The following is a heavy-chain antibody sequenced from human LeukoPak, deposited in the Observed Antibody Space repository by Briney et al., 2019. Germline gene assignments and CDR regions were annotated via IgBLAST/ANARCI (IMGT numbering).Heavy chain of an antibody. CDR1: GFTFTSYA. Sequence: GGSLRLSCAASGFTFTSYAFDWVRQAPGKGLEWVTVISHDDKNRYYADSVKGRFTISRDNSKNTVYLQMNSLRVEDTAVYSCVRDRDTSGWLYWGQGTLVTVSS. J-gene: IGHJ4*02. V-gene: IGHV3-30*04. D-gene: IGHD6-19*01. CDR3: VRDRDTSGWLY. CDR2: ISHDDKNR.